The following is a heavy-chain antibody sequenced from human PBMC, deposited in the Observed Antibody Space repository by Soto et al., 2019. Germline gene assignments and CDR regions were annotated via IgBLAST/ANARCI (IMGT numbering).Heavy chain of an antibody. Sequence: QVQLVQSGAEVKKPGASVKVSCKASGYTFTSYGITWVRQAPGQGLEWMGWISAYNGNTNYAQKLQGRVTMTTDTSTSTAYMELRSLRSDDTAVYYCARHDYGDLSPDLAFDYWGQGTLVTVSS. CDR2: ISAYNGNT. CDR3: ARHDYGDLSPDLAFDY. D-gene: IGHD4-17*01. J-gene: IGHJ4*02. V-gene: IGHV1-18*01. CDR1: GYTFTSYG.